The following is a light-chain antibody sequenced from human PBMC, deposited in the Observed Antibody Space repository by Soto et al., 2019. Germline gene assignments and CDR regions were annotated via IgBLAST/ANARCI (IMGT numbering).Light chain of an antibody. CDR1: SSYVGSYNL. Sequence: QSVLTQPASVSGSPGQSITISCTGTSSYVGSYNLVSWYQQHPGKAPKLMIYEVSKRPSGVSNRFCGSKSGNTASLTISGFRAEDEADYYCCSYAGSSTFLYVFGTGTKLTVL. CDR3: CSYAGSSTFLYV. J-gene: IGLJ1*01. CDR2: EVS. V-gene: IGLV2-23*02.